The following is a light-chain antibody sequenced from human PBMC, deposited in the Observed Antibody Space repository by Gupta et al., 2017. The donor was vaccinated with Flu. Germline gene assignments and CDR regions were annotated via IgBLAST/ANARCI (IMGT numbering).Light chain of an antibody. CDR3: QQYNTWPPLT. CDR2: DAS. V-gene: IGKV3-15*01. Sequence: LVWYLQKPAQAPRLRIFDASARANCIPARFSGSRSATEFTLTISSMQAEEVAGYYCQQYNTWPPLTFGGGTNVEIK. J-gene: IGKJ4*01.